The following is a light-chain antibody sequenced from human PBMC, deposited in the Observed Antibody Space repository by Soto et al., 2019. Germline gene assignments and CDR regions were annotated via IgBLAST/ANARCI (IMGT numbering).Light chain of an antibody. Sequence: IQMTHSPSSLSASVGDRVTITCRASQSISTYLIWYQQKPGKAPKLLIYATSSLQSGVPSRFSGSGSGTDFTLTISSLQPEDFATYYCQQSYSTPPGTFGQGTKVDIK. CDR3: QQSYSTPPGT. V-gene: IGKV1-39*01. CDR1: QSISTY. J-gene: IGKJ1*01. CDR2: ATS.